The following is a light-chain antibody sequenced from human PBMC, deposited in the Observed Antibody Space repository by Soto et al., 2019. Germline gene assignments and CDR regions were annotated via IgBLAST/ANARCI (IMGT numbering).Light chain of an antibody. CDR3: SSYTSSSTRVYV. CDR1: SSDVGGYNY. Sequence: QSALTQPASVSGSPGQSITISCTETSSDVGGYNYVSWYQQHPGKAPKLMIYDVSNRPSGVSNRFSGSKSGNTASLTISGLQAEDEADYYCSSYTSSSTRVYVFGTGTKLTVL. V-gene: IGLV2-14*01. CDR2: DVS. J-gene: IGLJ1*01.